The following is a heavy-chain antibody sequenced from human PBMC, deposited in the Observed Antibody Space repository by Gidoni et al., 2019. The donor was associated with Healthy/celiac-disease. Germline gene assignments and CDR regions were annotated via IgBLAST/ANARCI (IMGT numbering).Heavy chain of an antibody. V-gene: IGHV3-30-3*01. D-gene: IGHD4-17*01. Sequence: QVQLVESGGGVVQPGRSLRLACAGSGFTFSSYAMHWVRQAPGKGLEWVAFIAYDGSNKDYADSVKGRFTISRDNSKNTLYLQMNSLRAEDTAVYYCARGDYGDEGGYWGQGTLVTVSS. CDR2: IAYDGSNK. CDR1: GFTFSSYA. CDR3: ARGDYGDEGGY. J-gene: IGHJ4*02.